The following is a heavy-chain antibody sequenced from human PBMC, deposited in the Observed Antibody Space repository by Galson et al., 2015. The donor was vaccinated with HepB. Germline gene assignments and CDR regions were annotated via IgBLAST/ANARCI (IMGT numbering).Heavy chain of an antibody. D-gene: IGHD3-10*01. CDR1: GYTFTNYA. CDR3: ARYPITMVRGVKNAFDI. J-gene: IGHJ3*02. Sequence: SVKVSCKASGYTFTNYAIHWVRQAPGKRLEWMGWINAGNGNTEYSQKFQGRVTITRDTSASTAYMELSSLTSEDTAVYYCARYPITMVRGVKNAFDIWVPGTMFTVSS. CDR2: INAGNGNT. V-gene: IGHV1-3*01.